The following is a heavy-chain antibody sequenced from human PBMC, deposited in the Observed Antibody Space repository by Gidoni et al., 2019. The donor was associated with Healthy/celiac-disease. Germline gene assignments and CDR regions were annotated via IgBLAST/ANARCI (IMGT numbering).Heavy chain of an antibody. CDR1: GFTFSSYS. CDR3: ARDSASILSTYYYYGMDV. J-gene: IGHJ6*02. CDR2: ISSSSSYI. Sequence: EVQLVESGGGLVKPGGSLRLSCAASGFTFSSYSMNWVRQAPGKGLEWVSSISSSSSYIFYADSVKGRFTISRDNAKNSLYLQMNSLRAEDTAVYYCARDSASILSTYYYYGMDVWGQGTTVTVSS. V-gene: IGHV3-21*01.